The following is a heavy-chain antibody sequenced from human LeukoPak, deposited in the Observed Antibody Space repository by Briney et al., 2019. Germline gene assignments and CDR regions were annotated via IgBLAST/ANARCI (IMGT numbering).Heavy chain of an antibody. CDR1: GFIFSSYA. CDR3: AKDWIVVGHDAFDI. D-gene: IGHD3-22*01. V-gene: IGHV3-23*01. J-gene: IGHJ3*02. Sequence: GGSLRLSCAASGFIFSSYAMSWVRQAPGKGLEWVSAISRSGENTYYADSVKGRFTISRDNSKNTLYLQMNSLRAEDTAVYYCAKDWIVVGHDAFDIWGQGTMVTVSS. CDR2: ISRSGENT.